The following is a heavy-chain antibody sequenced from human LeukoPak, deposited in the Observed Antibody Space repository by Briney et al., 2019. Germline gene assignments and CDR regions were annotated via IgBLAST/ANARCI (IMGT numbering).Heavy chain of an antibody. CDR2: IHYSGST. Sequence: SETLSLTCGVAGASKSRHDWSLIRQPPGKGLERIGYIHYSGSTNCNPSLKSRVTISLDTSKNQFSLKLTSVTAADTAVYYCLRAGTGFNIPCSYCGQGTLVTVSS. J-gene: IGHJ4*02. V-gene: IGHV4-59*11. CDR3: LRAGTGFNIPCSY. CDR1: GASKSRHD. D-gene: IGHD1-14*01.